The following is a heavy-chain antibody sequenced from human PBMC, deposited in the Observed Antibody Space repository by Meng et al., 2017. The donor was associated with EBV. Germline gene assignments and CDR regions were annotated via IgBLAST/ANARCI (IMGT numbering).Heavy chain of an antibody. D-gene: IGHD1/OR15-1a*01. Sequence: QVRLGQSGAEVKKPGASVKVSCKASGYTFTSYYLHWVRQAPGQGLEWMGIIIPAGGNTNYAQKFRGRFTMTRDTSTSTVYMDPSILTSEDTAVYYCVRELVGGTFGYWGQGTLVTVSS. V-gene: IGHV1-46*01. J-gene: IGHJ4*02. CDR2: IIPAGGNT. CDR1: GYTFTSYY. CDR3: VRELVGGTFGY.